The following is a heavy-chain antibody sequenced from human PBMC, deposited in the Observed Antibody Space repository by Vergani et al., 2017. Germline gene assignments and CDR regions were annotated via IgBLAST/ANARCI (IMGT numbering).Heavy chain of an antibody. V-gene: IGHV4-30-4*08. D-gene: IGHD2-15*01. CDR2: IFHTTSA. Sequence: QVQLQESGPGLVKSSETLSLTCSVSGGSITSGEYYWNWLRQTPGKGLEWIAFIFHTTSAYYNPSLRSRVSISMDLSKNRFSLRLTSVTAADSAIYYCAKARDPNCKGGNCYSYYYGLDLWGQGTTVTVSS. CDR3: AKARDPNCKGGNCYSYYYGLDL. CDR1: GGSITSGEYY. J-gene: IGHJ6*02.